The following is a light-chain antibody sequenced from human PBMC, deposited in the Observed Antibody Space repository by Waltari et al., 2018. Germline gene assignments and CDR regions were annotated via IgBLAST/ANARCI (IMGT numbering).Light chain of an antibody. CDR3: QQYNNSPWT. CDR2: GAS. CDR1: QSVGSRY. J-gene: IGKJ1*01. Sequence: EIVLTQSPGTLPLSPGDRPTLSCRASQSVGSRYLAWYQQKAGQAPRLLISGASNRATGIPDRFSGSGSGTDFTLTISGLEAEDFGVYYCQQYNNSPWTFGQGTKVEIK. V-gene: IGKV3-20*01.